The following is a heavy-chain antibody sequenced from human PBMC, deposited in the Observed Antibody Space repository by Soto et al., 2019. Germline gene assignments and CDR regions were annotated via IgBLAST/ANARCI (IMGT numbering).Heavy chain of an antibody. Sequence: PSETLSLTCTVSGGSISSYYWSWIRQPPGKGLEWIGYIYYSGSTYYNPSLKSRVTISVDTSKNQFSLKLSSVTAADTAVYYCARDPIAAAGKFDYWGQGTLVTVSS. J-gene: IGHJ4*02. V-gene: IGHV4-59*12. CDR3: ARDPIAAAGKFDY. CDR2: IYYSGST. CDR1: GGSISSYY. D-gene: IGHD6-13*01.